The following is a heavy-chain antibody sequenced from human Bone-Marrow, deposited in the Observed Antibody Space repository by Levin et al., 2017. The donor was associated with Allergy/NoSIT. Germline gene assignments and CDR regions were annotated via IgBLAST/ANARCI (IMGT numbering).Heavy chain of an antibody. D-gene: IGHD4-17*01. Sequence: RASETLSLTCAVYGGSFSGYYWSWIRQPPGKGLEWIGEINHSGSTNYNPSLKSRVTISVDTSKNQFSLKLSSVTAADTAVYYCARGRSTVTTFYYYYYMDVWGKGTTVTVSS. V-gene: IGHV4-34*01. CDR1: GGSFSGYY. J-gene: IGHJ6*03. CDR2: INHSGST. CDR3: ARGRSTVTTFYYYYYMDV.